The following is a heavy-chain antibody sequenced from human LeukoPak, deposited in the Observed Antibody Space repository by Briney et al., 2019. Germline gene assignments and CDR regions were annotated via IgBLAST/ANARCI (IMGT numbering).Heavy chain of an antibody. CDR2: IQNDEIDK. CDR1: GFTFNTYG. J-gene: IGHJ4*02. Sequence: GGSLRLSCAASGFTFNTYGLHWVRQAPGKGLEWVAFIQNDEIDKFYADSVKGRFTISRDNAKSSLNLQMYFLRVDDTAVYYCAKIEGSSTRWLNWGQGALVTV. CDR3: AKIEGSSTRWLN. D-gene: IGHD5-24*01. V-gene: IGHV3-30*02.